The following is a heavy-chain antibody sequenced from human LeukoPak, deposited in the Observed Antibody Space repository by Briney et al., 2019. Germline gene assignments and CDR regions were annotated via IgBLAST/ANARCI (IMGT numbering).Heavy chain of an antibody. CDR1: GFTFSRYV. Sequence: GRSLRLSCAASGFTFSRYVMHWGRQAPGKGLEWVAVIWHDGTNENYADSVKGRFIISRDNSRNTVFLQIHDLRVEDTALYYCARESKTSGSPHNDVWGQGTMVTVSS. D-gene: IGHD1-26*01. V-gene: IGHV3-33*01. CDR3: ARESKTSGSPHNDV. J-gene: IGHJ3*01. CDR2: IWHDGTNE.